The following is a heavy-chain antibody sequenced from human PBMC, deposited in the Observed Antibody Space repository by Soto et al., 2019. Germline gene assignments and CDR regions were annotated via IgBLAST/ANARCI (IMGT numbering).Heavy chain of an antibody. D-gene: IGHD3-10*01. CDR3: ARRVIGSSRALDI. V-gene: IGHV3-23*01. J-gene: IGHJ3*02. CDR2: ISDGGDLT. CDR1: GFAFSSHP. Sequence: VQLLESGGGLAQPGGSLRLSCAASGFAFSSHPMSWVRQAPEKGLEWVAGISDGGDLTYNADSVRGRFNISRDNSRNTLYLQMNSLRAEDTAVYFWARRVIGSSRALDIWGQGTMVTVSS.